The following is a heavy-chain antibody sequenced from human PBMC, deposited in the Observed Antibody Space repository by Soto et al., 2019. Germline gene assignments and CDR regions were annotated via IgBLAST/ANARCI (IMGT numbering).Heavy chain of an antibody. CDR2: VSGSGGSP. D-gene: IGHD5-18*01. J-gene: IGHJ4*02. Sequence: PGGSLRLSCAASGFNFGSYAMGWVRQAPGKGLEWVSGVSGSGGSPYYADSVKGRLTIYKDKSKNTLYLDLNNLRPEDTAVYFCVKGKESGYRGAFDSWGQGTMVTVSS. CDR1: GFNFGSYA. V-gene: IGHV3-23*01. CDR3: VKGKESGYRGAFDS.